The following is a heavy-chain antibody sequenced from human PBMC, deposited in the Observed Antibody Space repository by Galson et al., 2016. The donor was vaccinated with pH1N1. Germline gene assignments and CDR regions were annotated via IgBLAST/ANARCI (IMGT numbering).Heavy chain of an antibody. Sequence: SLRLSCAASGFTFSSWHMDWVRQAPGKGLEWISYITTSGDSLYYADSVKGRFTISRDNAKNSLYLQMNSLRVEDTAVYYCARDYYYYYGMDVWGQGTTVTVSS. CDR3: ARDYYYYYGMDV. V-gene: IGHV3-48*03. CDR1: GFTFSSWH. J-gene: IGHJ6*02. CDR2: ITTSGDSL.